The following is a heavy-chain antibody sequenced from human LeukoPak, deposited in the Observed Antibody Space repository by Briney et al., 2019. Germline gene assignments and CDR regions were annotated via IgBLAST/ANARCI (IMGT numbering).Heavy chain of an antibody. CDR2: ISSGGNTR. D-gene: IGHD3-22*01. J-gene: IGHJ4*02. V-gene: IGHV3-48*03. Sequence: GGSLRLSCAASGFTFSSYEMNWVRPAPGKELEWVSYISSGGNTRYCADSVKGRFTISRDNAKNSLHLQMNSLRAEDTAVYYCARGKQYYYDTSGGGYWGQGTLVTVSS. CDR1: GFTFSSYE. CDR3: ARGKQYYYDTSGGGY.